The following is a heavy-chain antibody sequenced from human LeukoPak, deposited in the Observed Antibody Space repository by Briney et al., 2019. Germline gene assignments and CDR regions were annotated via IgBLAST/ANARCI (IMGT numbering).Heavy chain of an antibody. CDR2: ISSSSSYI. CDR1: GFTFSSYS. V-gene: IGHV3-21*01. D-gene: IGHD3-9*01. CDR3: ASLRYFDWLSAP. J-gene: IGHJ5*02. Sequence: GGSLRLSCAASGFTFSSYSMNWVRQAPGKGLEWVSSISSSSSYIYYADSVKGRFTISRDNAKNSLYLQMNSLRAEDTAVYYCASLRYFDWLSAPWGQGTLVTVSS.